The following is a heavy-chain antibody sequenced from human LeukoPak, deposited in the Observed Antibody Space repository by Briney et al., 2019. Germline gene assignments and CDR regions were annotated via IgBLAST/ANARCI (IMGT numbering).Heavy chain of an antibody. Sequence: ASVKVSCKASGYTFTSYGISWVRQAPGQGLEWMGWISAYNGNTNHAQKLQGRVTMTTDTSTSTAYMELRSLRSDDTAVYYCARDSSGRPFEGGRDYWGQGTLVTVSS. J-gene: IGHJ4*02. V-gene: IGHV1-18*01. CDR3: ARDSSGRPFEGGRDY. CDR2: ISAYNGNT. D-gene: IGHD6-19*01. CDR1: GYTFTSYG.